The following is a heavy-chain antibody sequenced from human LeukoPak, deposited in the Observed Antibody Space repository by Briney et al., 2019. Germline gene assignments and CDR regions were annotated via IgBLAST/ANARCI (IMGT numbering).Heavy chain of an antibody. CDR2: INTNTGNP. CDR3: ARDYNSASAY. J-gene: IGHJ4*02. CDR1: GYTFTRYT. Sequence: ASVRVSCKASGYTFTRYTMTWVRQAPGQGLEWMGWINTNTGNPTYAQGFTGRFVFSLDTSVSTAYLQISSLKAEDSGVYYCARDYNSASAYWGQGTLVTVSS. D-gene: IGHD2/OR15-2a*01. V-gene: IGHV7-4-1*02.